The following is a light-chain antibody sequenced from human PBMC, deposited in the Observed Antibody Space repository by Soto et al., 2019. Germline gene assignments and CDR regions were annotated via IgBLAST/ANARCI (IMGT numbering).Light chain of an antibody. CDR3: AAWDDSLSGWV. V-gene: IGLV1-47*01. Sequence: QSALTQPPSASGTPGQRVTISRSGSSSNVGNNYVYWYQQVPGTAPKLLMYKSSQRPSGVPDRFSGSKSGTSASLAISGLRSEDEADYYCAAWDDSLSGWVFGGGTKLTVL. CDR2: KSS. J-gene: IGLJ3*02. CDR1: SSNVGNNY.